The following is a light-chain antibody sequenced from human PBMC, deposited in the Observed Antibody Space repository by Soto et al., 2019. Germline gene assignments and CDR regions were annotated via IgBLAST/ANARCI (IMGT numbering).Light chain of an antibody. CDR1: QSVSSY. Sequence: TQSPATLSFSPGEISTLSCRVSQSVSSYLAWYQQKPGQAPRLLIYDASTRATGIPARFSGGGSGTEFTLSISSLQSEDFAVYYCQQYNNWPPITFGQGTRLEIK. V-gene: IGKV3-15*01. CDR2: DAS. CDR3: QQYNNWPPIT. J-gene: IGKJ5*01.